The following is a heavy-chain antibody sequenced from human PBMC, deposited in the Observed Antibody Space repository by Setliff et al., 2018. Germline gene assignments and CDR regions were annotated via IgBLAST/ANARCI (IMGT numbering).Heavy chain of an antibody. J-gene: IGHJ6*03. Sequence: SETLSLTCTVSGGSISSGSNYWSWIRQPAGRGLEWIGHIDPSGNTNYHPSLKSRVTISGDTSKNQFSLKLTSVAAADTAVYYCARETTMTYYFYYMDVWGKGTTVTVSS. CDR3: ARETTMTYYFYYMDV. D-gene: IGHD4-17*01. CDR2: IDPSGNT. V-gene: IGHV4-61*09. CDR1: GGSISSGSNY.